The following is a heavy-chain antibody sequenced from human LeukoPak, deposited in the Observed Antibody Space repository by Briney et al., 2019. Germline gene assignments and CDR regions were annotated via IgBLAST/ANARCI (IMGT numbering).Heavy chain of an antibody. V-gene: IGHV3-21*04. J-gene: IGHJ4*02. D-gene: IGHD3-10*01. Sequence: PGGSLRLSCAASGFTFSSYSMNWVRQAPGKGLEWVSSISSSSSYIYYADSVKGRFTISRDNAKNSLYLQMNSLRAEDTAVYYCAKDMWYYYGSGSYGVDYWGQGTLVTVSS. CDR1: GFTFSSYS. CDR3: AKDMWYYYGSGSYGVDY. CDR2: ISSSSSYI.